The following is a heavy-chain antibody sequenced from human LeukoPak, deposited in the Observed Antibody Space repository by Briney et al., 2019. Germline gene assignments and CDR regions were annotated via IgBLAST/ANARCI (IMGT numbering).Heavy chain of an antibody. Sequence: SGTPSLTCAVSGGSISSSNWWSWVRQPPGKGLEWIGEIYHSGSTNYNPSLKSRVTISVDKSKNQFSLKLSSVTAADTAVYYCARALYYYGSGSYSPDAFDIWGQGTMVTVSS. CDR3: ARALYYYGSGSYSPDAFDI. CDR1: GGSISSSNW. CDR2: IYHSGST. V-gene: IGHV4-4*02. J-gene: IGHJ3*02. D-gene: IGHD3-10*01.